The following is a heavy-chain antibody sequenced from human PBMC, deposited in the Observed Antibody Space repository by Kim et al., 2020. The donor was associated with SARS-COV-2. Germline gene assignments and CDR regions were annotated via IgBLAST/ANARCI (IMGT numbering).Heavy chain of an antibody. V-gene: IGHV3-23*01. Sequence: GGSLRLFCAASGFTFSSYAMNWVRQAPGRGLEWVSVISNSGSMTYYADSVKGRFTISRDNSKNTLYLQMNSLRAEDTAVYYCAGSPAMKYYMDVWGKGTTVSVAS. J-gene: IGHJ6*03. CDR2: ISNSGSMT. CDR3: AGSPAMKYYMDV. CDR1: GFTFSSYA.